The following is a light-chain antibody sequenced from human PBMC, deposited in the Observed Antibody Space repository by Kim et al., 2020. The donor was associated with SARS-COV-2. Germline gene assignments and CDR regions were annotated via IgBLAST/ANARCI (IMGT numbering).Light chain of an antibody. J-gene: IGKJ1*01. CDR2: DVS. Sequence: EVVLTRSPGTVSLSPGERATLSCRASQSISSRHLAWYQHKIGQAPRLLIYDVSSRPIGVPDRFSGSGSGTDFTLTISRLEPEDFALYYCHHYDTSPQTFGLGTQVDIK. CDR1: QSISSRH. CDR3: HHYDTSPQT. V-gene: IGKV3-20*01.